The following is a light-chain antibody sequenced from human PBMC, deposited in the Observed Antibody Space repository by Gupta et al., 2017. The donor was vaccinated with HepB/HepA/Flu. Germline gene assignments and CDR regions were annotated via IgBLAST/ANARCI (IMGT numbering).Light chain of an antibody. CDR1: SSNIGAGYD. Sequence: QSVLTLPPSVSGAPGQGVTISCTGSSSNIGAGYDVHWYQQLPGTAPKLLIYGNSNRPSGVPDRFSGSKSSTSASLTITGLQAEDEADYYCQSYDSSLKAVFGTGTKVTVL. CDR3: QSYDSSLKAV. V-gene: IGLV1-40*01. CDR2: GNS. J-gene: IGLJ1*01.